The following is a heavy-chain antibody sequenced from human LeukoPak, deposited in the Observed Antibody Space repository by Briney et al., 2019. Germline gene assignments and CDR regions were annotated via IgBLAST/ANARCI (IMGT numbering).Heavy chain of an antibody. D-gene: IGHD3-16*01. J-gene: IGHJ6*02. Sequence: GGSLRLSCAASGFTFRNYGMHWVRQAPGKGLEWVAVIWYDGSNKYYADSVKGRFTISRDDSKNTLYLQMSSLRAEDTAVYYCARVAGDLCRLDVWGLGSTVTVSS. CDR3: ARVAGDLCRLDV. CDR2: IWYDGSNK. CDR1: GFTFRNYG. V-gene: IGHV3-33*01.